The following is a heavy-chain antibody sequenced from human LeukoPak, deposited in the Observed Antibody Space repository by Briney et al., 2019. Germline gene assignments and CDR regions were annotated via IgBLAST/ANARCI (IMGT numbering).Heavy chain of an antibody. Sequence: SETLSLTCTVSGGSISSYSWSWIRQPPGKGLEWIGYIYYSGSTNYNPSLKSRVTISVDTSKNQFSLKLSSVTAADTAVYYCARGDGDYDYYYYYGMDVWGKGTTVTVSS. J-gene: IGHJ6*04. CDR3: ARGDGDYDYYYYYGMDV. V-gene: IGHV4-59*01. CDR2: IYYSGST. D-gene: IGHD4-17*01. CDR1: GGSISSYS.